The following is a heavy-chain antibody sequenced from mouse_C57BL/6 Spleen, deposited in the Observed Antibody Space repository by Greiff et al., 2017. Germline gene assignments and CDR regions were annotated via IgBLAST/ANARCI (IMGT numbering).Heavy chain of an antibody. CDR1: GFSLTSYG. Sequence: QVHVKQSGPGLVAPSQSLSITCTVSGFSLTSYGVHWVRQPPGKGLEWLVVIWSDGSTTYNSALKSRLSISKDNSKSQVFLKMNSLQTDDTAMYYCARQDSSGYGGMDYWGQGTSVTVSS. CDR2: IWSDGST. D-gene: IGHD3-2*02. CDR3: ARQDSSGYGGMDY. J-gene: IGHJ4*01. V-gene: IGHV2-6-1*01.